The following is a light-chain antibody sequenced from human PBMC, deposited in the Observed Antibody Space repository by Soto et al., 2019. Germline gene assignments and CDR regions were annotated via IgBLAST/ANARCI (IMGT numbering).Light chain of an antibody. CDR1: QTISSW. CDR2: KAS. Sequence: DIQMTQSPSTLSGSVGDRVAITGGSGQTISSWLAWYQQKPGKAPKLLIYKASTLKSGVPSRFSGSGSGTEFTLTISSLQPDDFATYYCQHYNSYSEAFGQGTKVDIK. J-gene: IGKJ1*01. V-gene: IGKV1-5*03. CDR3: QHYNSYSEA.